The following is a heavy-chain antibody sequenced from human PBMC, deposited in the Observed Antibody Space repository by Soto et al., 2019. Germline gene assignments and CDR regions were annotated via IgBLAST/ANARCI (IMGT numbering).Heavy chain of an antibody. V-gene: IGHV3-30-3*01. CDR1: GFTFSSYA. D-gene: IGHD3-22*01. CDR3: ARDAYYYDRLTPMGPSDY. CDR2: ISYDGSNK. J-gene: IGHJ4*02. Sequence: PGGSLRLSCAASGFTFSSYAMHWVRQAPGKGLEWVAVISYDGSNKYYADSVKGRFTISRDNSKNTLYLQMNSLRAEDTAVYYCARDAYYYDRLTPMGPSDYWGQGALVTVSS.